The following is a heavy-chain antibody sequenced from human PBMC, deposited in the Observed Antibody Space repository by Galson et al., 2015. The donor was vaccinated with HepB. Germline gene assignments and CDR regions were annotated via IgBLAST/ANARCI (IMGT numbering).Heavy chain of an antibody. CDR3: ARQGLGSSWRYNWFDP. V-gene: IGHV1-2*06. CDR1: GYTFSDYY. CDR2: INPNSGGT. D-gene: IGHD6-13*01. Sequence: SVKVSCKATGYTFSDYYLHWVRQAPGQGLEWMGRINPNSGGTNYAQRFQGRVTMTRDTSITTAYLQLSSLSSDDTAVYYCARQGLGSSWRYNWFDPWGQGTLVTVSS. J-gene: IGHJ5*02.